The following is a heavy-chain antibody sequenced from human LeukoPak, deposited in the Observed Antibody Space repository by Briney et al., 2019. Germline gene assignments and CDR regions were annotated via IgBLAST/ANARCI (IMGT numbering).Heavy chain of an antibody. CDR3: ARDHVAAAGTGAFDI. D-gene: IGHD6-13*01. CDR2: IYYSGST. CDR1: GGSISSSSYY. Sequence: SETLSLTCTVSGGSISSSSYYWGWIRQPPGKGLEWIGSIYYSGSTYYNPSLKSRVTISVDKSKNQFSLKLSSVTAADTAVYYCARDHVAAAGTGAFDIWGQGTMVTVSS. J-gene: IGHJ3*02. V-gene: IGHV4-39*07.